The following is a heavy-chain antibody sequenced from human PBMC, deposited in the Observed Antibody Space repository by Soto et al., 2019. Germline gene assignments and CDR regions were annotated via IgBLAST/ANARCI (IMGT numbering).Heavy chain of an antibody. Sequence: QVQLVQSGAEVKKPGSSVRVSCKASGTIFSSYTISWVRQAPGQGLEWMGRIIPILGETNSAQKFQGRVTLTADKSTNTAYMELNSLRLEATALNYCARGLGGRMADWGKGTTVTVSS. CDR3: ARGLGGRMAD. J-gene: IGHJ6*04. CDR2: IIPILGET. D-gene: IGHD3-16*01. CDR1: GTIFSSYT. V-gene: IGHV1-69*08.